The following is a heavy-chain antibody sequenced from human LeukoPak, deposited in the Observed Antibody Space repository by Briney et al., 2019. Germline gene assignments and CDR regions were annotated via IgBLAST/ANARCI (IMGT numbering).Heavy chain of an antibody. CDR3: ARGASSGYYYDAFDI. CDR1: GFTFSGYS. Sequence: GGSLRLSCAASGFTFSGYSLNWVRQSPGKGLEWVSSISSIGTDIYFADSVKGRFTISRNNAKNSLNLQMNSLRAEDTAVYYCARGASSGYYYDAFDIWGQGTMVTVSS. CDR2: ISSIGTDI. V-gene: IGHV3-21*01. D-gene: IGHD3-22*01. J-gene: IGHJ3*02.